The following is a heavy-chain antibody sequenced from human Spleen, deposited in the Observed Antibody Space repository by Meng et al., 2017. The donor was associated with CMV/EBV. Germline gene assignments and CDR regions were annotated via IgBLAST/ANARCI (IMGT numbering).Heavy chain of an antibody. D-gene: IGHD3-3*01. CDR1: GFTFDDYA. Sequence: SLKISCAASGFTFDDYAMHWVRQAPGKGLEWVSGISWNSGSIGYADSVKGRFTISRDNAKNSLYLHMNSLRAEDTAVYYCARDGEYYDFWSGYYYYYGMDVWGQGTTVTVSS. J-gene: IGHJ6*02. CDR2: ISWNSGSI. CDR3: ARDGEYYDFWSGYYYYYGMDV. V-gene: IGHV3-9*01.